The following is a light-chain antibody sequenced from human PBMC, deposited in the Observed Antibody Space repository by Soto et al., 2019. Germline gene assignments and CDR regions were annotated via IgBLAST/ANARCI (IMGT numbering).Light chain of an antibody. CDR1: SSDVGGYKY. CDR2: EVS. J-gene: IGLJ2*01. CDR3: SSYTSSSTLV. Sequence: QSALTQPASVSGSPGKSITISCTGASSDVGGYKYVSWYQQHPGKAPKLMIYEVSNRPSGVPNRFFGSKSGNAASLTISGLQAEDEADYYCSSYTSSSTLVFGGGTKVTVL. V-gene: IGLV2-14*01.